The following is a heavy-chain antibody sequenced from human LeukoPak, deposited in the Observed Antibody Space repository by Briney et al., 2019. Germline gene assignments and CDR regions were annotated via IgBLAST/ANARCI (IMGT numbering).Heavy chain of an antibody. J-gene: IGHJ4*02. CDR2: IYSDGST. CDR3: ARLPIVVITSGGY. CDR1: GFTVSSNY. V-gene: IGHV3-53*01. D-gene: IGHD3-22*01. Sequence: GGSLRLSCAASGFTVSSNYMTWVRQAPGEGLEWLSVIYSDGSTYYVDSVKGRFTILRDNSKNTLYLQMNSLRAEDTAVYYCARLPIVVITSGGYWGQGTLVTVSS.